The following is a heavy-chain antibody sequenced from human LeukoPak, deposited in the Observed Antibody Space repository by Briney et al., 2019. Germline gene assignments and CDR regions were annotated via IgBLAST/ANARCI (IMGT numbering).Heavy chain of an antibody. D-gene: IGHD3-22*01. Sequence: PGGSLRLSCAASGFTFSSYAMSWVRQASGKGLEWVGRIKNRADSYATAYAASMKGRFTISRDDSKNTAYLQMNGLKTEDTAVYYCTSYYYDRSGYPIPGDYWGQGTLVTVSS. V-gene: IGHV3-73*01. CDR1: GFTFSSYA. CDR3: TSYYYDRSGYPIPGDY. CDR2: IKNRADSYAT. J-gene: IGHJ4*02.